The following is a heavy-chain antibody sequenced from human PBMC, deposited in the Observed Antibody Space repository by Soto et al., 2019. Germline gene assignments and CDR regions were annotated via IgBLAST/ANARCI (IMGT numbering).Heavy chain of an antibody. CDR2: IKQDGSEK. CDR1: GFTFSSYW. J-gene: IGHJ4*02. CDR3: ARFTGDYDFWSGYYTGIAGFDY. V-gene: IGHV3-7*05. D-gene: IGHD3-3*01. Sequence: GGSLRLSCAASGFTFSSYWMSWVRQAPGKGLEWVANIKQDGSEKYYGDSVKGRFTISRDNAKNSLYLQMNSLRAEDTAVYYCARFTGDYDFWSGYYTGIAGFDYWGQGTLVTVSS.